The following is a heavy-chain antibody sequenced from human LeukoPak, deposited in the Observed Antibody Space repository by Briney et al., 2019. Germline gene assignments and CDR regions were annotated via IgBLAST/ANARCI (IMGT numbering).Heavy chain of an antibody. CDR2: IYYSGSI. D-gene: IGHD3-22*01. CDR1: GGSISSGDYY. V-gene: IGHV4-30-4*01. Sequence: SETLSLTCTVSGGSISSGDYYWSWIRQPPGKGLEWIGYIYYSGSIYYNPSLKSRVTISVDTSKNQFSLKLSSVTAADTAVYYCASAYYYDSSGHFDYWGQGTLVTVSS. CDR3: ASAYYYDSSGHFDY. J-gene: IGHJ4*02.